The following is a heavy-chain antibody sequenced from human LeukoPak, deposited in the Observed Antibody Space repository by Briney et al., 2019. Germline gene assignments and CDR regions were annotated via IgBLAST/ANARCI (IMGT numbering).Heavy chain of an antibody. CDR2: IYYSGST. D-gene: IGHD6-13*01. J-gene: IGHJ4*02. Sequence: SETLSLTCTVSGGSISSGDYYWSWIRQPPGKGLEWIGYIYYSGSTYYNPSLKSRVTISVDTSKNQFSLKLSSVTAADTAVYYCARVVSSSSWYSAPNLDYWGQGTLVTVSS. CDR1: GGSISSGDYY. CDR3: ARVVSSSSWYSAPNLDY. V-gene: IGHV4-30-4*08.